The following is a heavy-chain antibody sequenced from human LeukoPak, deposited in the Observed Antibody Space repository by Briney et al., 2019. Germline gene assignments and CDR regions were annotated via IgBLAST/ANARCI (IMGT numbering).Heavy chain of an antibody. D-gene: IGHD6-6*01. CDR3: ANWIGSSSRDY. CDR2: INSNGDEI. V-gene: IGHV3-23*01. Sequence: GGSLRLSRAASGFTFSTYAMTWVRQAPGKGLEWVSGINSNGDEIYYADSVRGRFTTSRDNSNNALYLQMDSLRTEDTAVYYCANWIGSSSRDYWGQGTLVTVSS. CDR1: GFTFSTYA. J-gene: IGHJ4*02.